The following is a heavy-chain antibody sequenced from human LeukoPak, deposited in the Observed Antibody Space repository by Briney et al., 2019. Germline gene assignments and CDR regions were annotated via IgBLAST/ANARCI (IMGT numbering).Heavy chain of an antibody. CDR1: SASVSSNY. CDR3: ARLAAAAASITYHYFDV. Sequence: KPSETLPLTCTVSSASVSSNYWSWIRHSPGMGLEWIAYIHANGNTNYNPSLKSRVTISLDTSKNQFSLKLSPVTAADTAIYYCARLAAAAASITYHYFDVWGRGTLVTVSS. V-gene: IGHV4-4*09. J-gene: IGHJ2*01. CDR2: IHANGNT. D-gene: IGHD6-13*01.